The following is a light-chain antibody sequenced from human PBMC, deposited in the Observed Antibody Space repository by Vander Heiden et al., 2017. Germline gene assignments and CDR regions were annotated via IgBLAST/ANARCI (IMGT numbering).Light chain of an antibody. J-gene: IGLJ2*01. Sequence: SYVLTQPPSVSVAPAQTASITCGGNHIGSKSVHWYQQKPAQAPVLVVYDDSDRPSGIPERFSGSNSGNTATLTISRVEAGDEADYYCRVWDSSSDHLVFGGGTKLTVL. CDR3: RVWDSSSDHLV. CDR1: HIGSKS. V-gene: IGLV3-21*02. CDR2: DDS.